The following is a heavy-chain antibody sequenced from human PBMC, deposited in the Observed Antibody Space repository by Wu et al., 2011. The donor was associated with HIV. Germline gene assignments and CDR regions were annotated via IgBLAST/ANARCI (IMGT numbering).Heavy chain of an antibody. V-gene: IGHV1-69*14. D-gene: IGHD3-22*01. CDR3: VSLQQIVPDYEDTSGLDAFDV. CDR2: IIPMFDTA. J-gene: IGHJ3*01. CDR1: GGTFSSYA. Sequence: QVQLVQSGAEVKKPGSSVKVSCKASGGTFSSYAISWVRQAPGQGLEWMGGIIPMFDTANYAQKFQGRVTITADTSIDTTHLELSNLRSEDTAMYFCVSLQQIVPDYEDTSGLDAFDVWARDFGHGVF.